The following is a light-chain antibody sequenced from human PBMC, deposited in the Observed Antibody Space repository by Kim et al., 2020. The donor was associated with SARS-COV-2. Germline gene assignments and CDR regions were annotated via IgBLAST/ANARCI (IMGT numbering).Light chain of an antibody. CDR1: QSVSTY. CDR3: QQRSNWPPALT. CDR2: DAS. V-gene: IGKV3-11*01. Sequence: PGEIAPLSCRASQSVSTYLAWYQQKPGQAPRLLIYDASNRATGVPARFSGSGSGTDFTLTISSLQSEDFAVYYCQQRSNWPPALTFGGGTKVDIK. J-gene: IGKJ4*01.